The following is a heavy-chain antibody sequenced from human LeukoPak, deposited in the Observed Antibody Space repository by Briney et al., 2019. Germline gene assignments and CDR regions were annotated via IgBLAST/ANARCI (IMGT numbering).Heavy chain of an antibody. CDR3: ARAENGGSGLIDY. V-gene: IGHV1-18*01. CDR2: ISAYNGNT. Sequence: ASVNVSCKASGYTFTSYGISWVRQAPGQGRECMGWISAYNGNTNYAQKLQGRVTMTTDTSTSTAYLELRSLRSDDTAVYYCARAENGGSGLIDYWGQGNPVPVSS. CDR1: GYTFTSYG. D-gene: IGHD2-15*01. J-gene: IGHJ4*02.